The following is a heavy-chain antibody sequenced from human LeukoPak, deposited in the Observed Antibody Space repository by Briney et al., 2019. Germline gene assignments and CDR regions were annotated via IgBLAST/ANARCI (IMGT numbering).Heavy chain of an antibody. Sequence: SVKVSCKASGGTFSSYAISWVRQAPGQGLEWMGGIIPIFGTANYAQKFQGGVTITADVSTSTAYMELSSLRSEDTAVYYCAREDKLLHDAFDIWGQGTMVTVSS. CDR1: GGTFSSYA. J-gene: IGHJ3*02. V-gene: IGHV1-69*13. CDR3: AREDKLLHDAFDI. D-gene: IGHD2-15*01. CDR2: IIPIFGTA.